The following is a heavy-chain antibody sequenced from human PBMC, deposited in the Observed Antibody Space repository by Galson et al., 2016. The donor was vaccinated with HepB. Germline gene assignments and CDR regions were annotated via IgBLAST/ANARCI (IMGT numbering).Heavy chain of an antibody. CDR3: ARYTPIVRGVVLGFDN. CDR1: GGSISSYY. J-gene: IGHJ4*02. V-gene: IGHV4-59*01. Sequence: LSLTCTVSGGSISSYYWSWIRQPPGKGLEWIGYIHSSGSTNYNPSLKSRVTISVDTSKNQFSLKLSSVTAADRAVYYCARYTPIVRGVVLGFDNWGQGTLVTVSS. D-gene: IGHD3-10*01. CDR2: IHSSGST.